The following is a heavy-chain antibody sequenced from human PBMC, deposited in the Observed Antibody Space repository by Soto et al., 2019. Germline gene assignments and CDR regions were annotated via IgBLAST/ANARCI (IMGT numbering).Heavy chain of an antibody. CDR3: ARDSRVDIVAPTYGMDV. Sequence: QVQLVQSGAEVKKPGASVKVSCKASGYTFTGYYMHWVRQAPGQGLEWMGWINPNSGGTNYAQKFQGWVTMTRDTSISKAYMELSRLRSDDTAVYYCARDSRVDIVAPTYGMDVWGQGTTVTVSS. J-gene: IGHJ6*02. D-gene: IGHD5-12*01. V-gene: IGHV1-2*04. CDR1: GYTFTGYY. CDR2: INPNSGGT.